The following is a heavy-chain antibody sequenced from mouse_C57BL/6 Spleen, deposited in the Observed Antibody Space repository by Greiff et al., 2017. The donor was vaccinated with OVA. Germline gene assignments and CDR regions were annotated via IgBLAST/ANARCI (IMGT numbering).Heavy chain of an antibody. D-gene: IGHD1-1*01. CDR1: GYTFTSYW. CDR3: ARSSYGSSDGGYFDY. V-gene: IGHV1-69*01. Sequence: QVQLQQPGAELVMPGASVKLSCKASGYTFTSYWMHWVKQRPGQGLEWIGEIDPSDSYTNYNQKFKGKSTLTVDKSSSTAYMQLSSLTSEDSAVYYCARSSYGSSDGGYFDYWGQGTTLTLSS. CDR2: IDPSDSYT. J-gene: IGHJ2*01.